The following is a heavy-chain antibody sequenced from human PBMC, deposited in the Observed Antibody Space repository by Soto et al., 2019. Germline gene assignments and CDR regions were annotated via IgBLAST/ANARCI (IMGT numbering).Heavy chain of an antibody. J-gene: IGHJ4*02. D-gene: IGHD2-8*01. CDR3: ARHDQWSHGYFDY. CDR1: GGSISSSSYY. CDR2: IYYSGST. Sequence: SETLSLTCTVSGGSISSSSYYWGWIRQPPGKGLEWIGSIYYSGSTYYNPSLKSRVTISVDTSKNQFSLKLSSVTAADTAVYYCARHDQWSHGYFDYWGQGTLVTVSS. V-gene: IGHV4-39*01.